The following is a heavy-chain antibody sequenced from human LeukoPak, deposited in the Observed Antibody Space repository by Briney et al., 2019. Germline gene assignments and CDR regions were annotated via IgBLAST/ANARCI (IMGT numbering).Heavy chain of an antibody. J-gene: IGHJ4*02. V-gene: IGHV3-30-3*01. CDR2: ISYDGSNK. Sequence: SCKASGYTFTSYAMHWVRQAPGKGLEWVAVISYDGSNKYYADSVKGRFTISRDNSKNTLYLQMNSLRAEDTAVYYCACPPNYDFWSGPDYWGQGTLVTVSS. D-gene: IGHD3-3*01. CDR1: GYTFTSYA. CDR3: ACPPNYDFWSGPDY.